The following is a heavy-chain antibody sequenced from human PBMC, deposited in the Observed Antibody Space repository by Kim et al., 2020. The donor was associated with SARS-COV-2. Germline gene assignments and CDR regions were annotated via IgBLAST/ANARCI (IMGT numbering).Heavy chain of an antibody. CDR3: ARDKVTTRNYYYYYGMDV. V-gene: IGHV1-18*01. Sequence: ASVKVSCKASGYTFTSYGISWVRQAPGQGLEWMGWISAYNGNTNYAQKLQGRVTMTTDTSTSTAYMELRSLRSDDTAVYYCARDKVTTRNYYYYYGMDVWGQGTTVTVSS. CDR2: ISAYNGNT. D-gene: IGHD4-17*01. CDR1: GYTFTSYG. J-gene: IGHJ6*02.